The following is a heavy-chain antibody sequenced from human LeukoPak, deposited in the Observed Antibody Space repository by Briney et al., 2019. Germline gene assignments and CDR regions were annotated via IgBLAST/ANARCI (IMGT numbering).Heavy chain of an antibody. CDR2: ISWSSGNI. CDR1: GFTFDDFA. Sequence: PGGSLRHSCAASGFTFDDFAMHWLRQAPGKGLEWVSGISWSSGNIGSAHSVKGRFTISRDNAKNSLYLQMNSLRAEDMALYYCAKDPGAVAGTRGYYFDYWGQGTLVTVSS. V-gene: IGHV3-9*03. D-gene: IGHD6-19*01. J-gene: IGHJ4*02. CDR3: AKDPGAVAGTRGYYFDY.